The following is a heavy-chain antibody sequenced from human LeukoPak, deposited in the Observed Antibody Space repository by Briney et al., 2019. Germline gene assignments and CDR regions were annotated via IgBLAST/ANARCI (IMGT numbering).Heavy chain of an antibody. J-gene: IGHJ4*02. CDR2: ISGSGGST. V-gene: IGHV3-23*01. CDR3: AKDRNIVVVPAMLW. CDR1: GFTFSSYA. D-gene: IGHD2-2*01. Sequence: PGGSLRLSCAASGFTFSSYAMSWVRQAPGKGLEWVSAISGSGGSTYYADSVKGRFTISRDNSKNTLYLQMNSLRAEDTAVYYCAKDRNIVVVPAMLWWGQGTLVTVSS.